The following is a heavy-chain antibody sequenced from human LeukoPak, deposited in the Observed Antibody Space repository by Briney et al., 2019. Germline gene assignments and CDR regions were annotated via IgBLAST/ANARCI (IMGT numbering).Heavy chain of an antibody. CDR3: AKGLGYCSGGSCYGAPFGY. J-gene: IGHJ4*02. CDR1: GFTFSSYA. Sequence: GGSLRLSCAASGFTFSSYAMSWVRQAPGKGLEWVSAISGSGGSTYYADSVKGRFTISRDNSKNTLYLQMNSLRAEDTAVYYCAKGLGYCSGGSCYGAPFGYWGQGTLVTVSS. V-gene: IGHV3-23*01. D-gene: IGHD2-15*01. CDR2: ISGSGGST.